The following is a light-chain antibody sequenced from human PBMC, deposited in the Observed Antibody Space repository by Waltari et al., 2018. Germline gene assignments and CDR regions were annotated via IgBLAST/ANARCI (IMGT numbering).Light chain of an antibody. V-gene: IGKV3-11*01. CDR2: GAS. CDR3: YQHSSGYS. CDR1: QSVSTY. J-gene: IGKJ2*03. Sequence: VILTQSPATLSLSLGERATLSCRASQSVSTYLAWYQQKPGQAPRLLIYGASSRATGIPDRFSGSGSGTDFTLTISSLEPEDVGVYHCYQHSSGYSFGQGTKVEIK.